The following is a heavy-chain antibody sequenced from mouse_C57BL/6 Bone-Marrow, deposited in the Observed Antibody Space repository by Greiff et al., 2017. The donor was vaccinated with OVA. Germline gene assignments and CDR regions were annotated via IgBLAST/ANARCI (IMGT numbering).Heavy chain of an antibody. CDR2: IYPRSGNT. J-gene: IGHJ3*01. CDR3: ARPPDSSGPWFAY. Sequence: VQLQESGAELARPGASVKLSCKASGYTFTSYGISWVKQRTGQGLEWIGEIYPRSGNTYYNEKFKGKATLTADKSSSTAYMELRSLTSEDSAVYFCARPPDSSGPWFAYWGQGTLVTVSA. CDR1: GYTFTSYG. D-gene: IGHD3-2*02. V-gene: IGHV1-81*01.